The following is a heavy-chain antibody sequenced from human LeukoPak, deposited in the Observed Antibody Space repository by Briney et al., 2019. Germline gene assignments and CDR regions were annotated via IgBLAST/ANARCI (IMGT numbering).Heavy chain of an antibody. V-gene: IGHV3-33*01. Sequence: GGSLRLSCAASGFTFSSYGMHWVRQAPGKGLEWVAVIWYDGSNKYYADSVKGRFTISRDNSKNTLYLQMNSLRGADTAVYYCARGAAPRGSSGSYGYWGQGTLVTVSS. CDR3: ARGAAPRGSSGSYGY. D-gene: IGHD6-19*01. CDR1: GFTFSSYG. J-gene: IGHJ4*02. CDR2: IWYDGSNK.